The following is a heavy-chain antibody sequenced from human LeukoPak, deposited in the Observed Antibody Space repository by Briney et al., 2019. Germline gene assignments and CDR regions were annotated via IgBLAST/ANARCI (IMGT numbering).Heavy chain of an antibody. J-gene: IGHJ4*02. CDR1: GSRFTSYW. CDR2: IYPDDSDT. D-gene: IGHD2-2*02. CDR3: AIGGDSTTSCYRCFNY. Sequence: GESLKISCKGSGSRFTSYWIGWVRQMPGKGLEWMGIIYPDDSDTRYSPSLQGQVTISADKSISTAYLQWSSLKASDTAMYYCAIGGDSTTSCYRCFNYWGQGTLVTVSS. V-gene: IGHV5-51*01.